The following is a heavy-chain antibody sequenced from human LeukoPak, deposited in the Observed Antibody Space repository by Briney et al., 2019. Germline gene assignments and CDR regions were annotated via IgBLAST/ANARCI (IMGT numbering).Heavy chain of an antibody. CDR2: IIPIFGTA. CDR1: GGTFSSYA. CDR3: ALGYCSGGSCYAAFDI. D-gene: IGHD2-15*01. J-gene: IGHJ3*02. V-gene: IGHV1-69*13. Sequence: ASVKVSCKTSGGTFSSYAISWVRQAPGQGREWMGGIIPIFGTANYAQKFQGRVTITADESTSTAYMELSSLRSEDTAVYYCALGYCSGGSCYAAFDIWGQGTMVTVSS.